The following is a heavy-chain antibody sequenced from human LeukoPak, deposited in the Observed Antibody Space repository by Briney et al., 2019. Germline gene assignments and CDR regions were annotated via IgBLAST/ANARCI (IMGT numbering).Heavy chain of an antibody. CDR3: AKAVSRGGSFDY. V-gene: IGHV3-9*01. J-gene: IGHJ4*02. Sequence: GRSLRLSCAASGFTFDDYAMHWVRQAPGKGLEWVSGISWNSGSIGYADSVKGRFTISRDNAKNSLYLQMNSLRAEDTALYYCAKAVSRGGSFDYWGQGTLVTVSS. D-gene: IGHD5-12*01. CDR1: GFTFDDYA. CDR2: ISWNSGSI.